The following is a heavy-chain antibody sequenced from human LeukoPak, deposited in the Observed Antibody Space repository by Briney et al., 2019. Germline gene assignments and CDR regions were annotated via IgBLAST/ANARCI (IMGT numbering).Heavy chain of an antibody. CDR2: ISAGSSNT. CDR3: ARSAVQANTPFYFDF. Sequence: PGGSLRLSCSASGFIFASYGMNWVRQAPGSGLQWVAYISAGSSNTFYADSVKGRFTISRDDADNFLHLQMNSLSAEDTAVYYCARSAVQANTPFYFDFWGQGALLTVSS. V-gene: IGHV3-48*01. J-gene: IGHJ4*02. CDR1: GFIFASYG. D-gene: IGHD1-26*01.